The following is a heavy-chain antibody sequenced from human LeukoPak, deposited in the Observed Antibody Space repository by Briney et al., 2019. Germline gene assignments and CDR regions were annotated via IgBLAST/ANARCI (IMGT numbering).Heavy chain of an antibody. CDR2: IYTSGST. J-gene: IGHJ3*02. CDR1: GGSISSYY. Sequence: SETLSLTCTVSGGSISSYYWSWIRQPAGKGLEWIGRIYTSGSTNYNPSLKSRVTMSVDTSKNQFSLKLSSVTAADTAVYYCARVYQKAGQDAFDIWGQGTMVTVSS. D-gene: IGHD2-2*01. V-gene: IGHV4-4*07. CDR3: ARVYQKAGQDAFDI.